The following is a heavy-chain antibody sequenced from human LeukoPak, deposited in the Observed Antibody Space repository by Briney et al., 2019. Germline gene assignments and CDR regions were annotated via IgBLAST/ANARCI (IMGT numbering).Heavy chain of an antibody. Sequence: GGSLRLSCEASGFTFRNYGMHWVRQAPGKGLEWVAFIRSDGGDKFYADSVKGRFTISRDNSKNTLSLQMTSLRAEDTAVYYCVGHSDYWGQGTLVTVSS. CDR1: GFTFRNYG. J-gene: IGHJ4*02. CDR3: VGHSDY. CDR2: IRSDGGDK. V-gene: IGHV3-30*02. D-gene: IGHD3-16*01.